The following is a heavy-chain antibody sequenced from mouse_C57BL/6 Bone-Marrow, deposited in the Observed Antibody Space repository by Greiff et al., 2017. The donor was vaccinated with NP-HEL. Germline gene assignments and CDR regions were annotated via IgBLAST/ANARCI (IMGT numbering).Heavy chain of an antibody. V-gene: IGHV2-6-1*01. CDR1: GFSLTSYG. CDR3: ARHDLLLFAY. Sequence: VKVEESGPGLVAPSQSLSITCTVSGFSLTSYGVHWVRQPPGKGPEWLVVIWSDGSTTYNSALKSRLSISKDNSKSQVFLKMNSLQTDDTAMYYCARHDLLLFAYWGQGTLVTVSA. CDR2: IWSDGST. D-gene: IGHD2-1*01. J-gene: IGHJ3*01.